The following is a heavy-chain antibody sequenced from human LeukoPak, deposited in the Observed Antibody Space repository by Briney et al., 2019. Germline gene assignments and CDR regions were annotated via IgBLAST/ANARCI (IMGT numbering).Heavy chain of an antibody. D-gene: IGHD6-13*01. CDR3: ARGGIAAAALVHLDY. V-gene: IGHV4-59*01. J-gene: IGHJ4*02. CDR2: IYYSGST. CDR1: GGSITSYY. Sequence: SETLSLTCSVSGGSITSYYWSWIRQPPGKGREWVGYIYYSGSTNYNPSLKRRVTIAVDTFKNQFSLKLSSVTAADTAVYYCARGGIAAAALVHLDYWGQGTLVTVSS.